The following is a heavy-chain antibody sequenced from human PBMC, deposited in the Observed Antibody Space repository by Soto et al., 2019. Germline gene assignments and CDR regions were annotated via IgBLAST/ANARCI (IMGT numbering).Heavy chain of an antibody. Sequence: SVKVSCKASGGTFSSYAISWVRQAPGQGLEWMGGIIPIFGTANYAQKFQGRVTITADESTSTAYMELSSLRSEDTAVYYCARVREPGSYFDYWGQGTLVTVSS. D-gene: IGHD1-26*01. CDR1: GGTFSSYA. V-gene: IGHV1-69*13. J-gene: IGHJ4*02. CDR2: IIPIFGTA. CDR3: ARVREPGSYFDY.